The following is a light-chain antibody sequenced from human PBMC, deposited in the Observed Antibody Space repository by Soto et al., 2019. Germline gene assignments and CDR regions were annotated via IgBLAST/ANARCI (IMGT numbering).Light chain of an antibody. CDR3: SSHTSSSTWV. CDR1: SSDVGGYNY. J-gene: IGLJ3*02. V-gene: IGLV2-14*01. Sequence: QSVLTQPASVSGSPGQSITISCTGTSSDVGGYNYVSWYQQNPGKAPKLMIYDVSNRPSGVSNRFSGSKSGNTASLTISGLQAEDEADYYCSSHTSSSTWVFGGGTKLTVL. CDR2: DVS.